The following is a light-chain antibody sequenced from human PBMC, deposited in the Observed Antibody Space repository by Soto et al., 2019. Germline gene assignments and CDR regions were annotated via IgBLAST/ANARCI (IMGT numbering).Light chain of an antibody. J-gene: IGKJ2*01. CDR1: QCVSSSY. V-gene: IGKV3-20*01. CDR3: QQYGSSPPYT. Sequence: ESVLTQSPGTLSLSPGERATLSCRASQCVSSSYLAWYQQKPGQAPRLLIYGASSRATGIPDRFSGSGSGTDFTLTISRLEPEDFAVYYCQQYGSSPPYTFGQGTKLEIK. CDR2: GAS.